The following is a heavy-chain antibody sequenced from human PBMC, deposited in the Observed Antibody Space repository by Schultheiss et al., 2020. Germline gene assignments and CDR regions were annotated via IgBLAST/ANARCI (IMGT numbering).Heavy chain of an antibody. Sequence: GGSLRLSCAASGFTFSSYWMHWVRQAPGKGLVWVSRINSDGSSTSYADSVKGRFTISRDNAKNSLYLQMNSLRAEDTALYYCAKDSPREGYNYYYGMDVWGQGTTVNVSS. CDR3: AKDSPREGYNYYYGMDV. D-gene: IGHD5-24*01. J-gene: IGHJ6*02. V-gene: IGHV3-74*01. CDR1: GFTFSSYW. CDR2: INSDGSST.